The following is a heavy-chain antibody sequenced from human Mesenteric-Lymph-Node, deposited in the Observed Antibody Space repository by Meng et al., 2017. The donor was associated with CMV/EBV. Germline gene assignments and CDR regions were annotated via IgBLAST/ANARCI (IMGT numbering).Heavy chain of an antibody. CDR3: ARERGARCSSTSCYRGRGWFDP. J-gene: IGHJ5*02. Sequence: SQTLSLTCAISGDSVSSNSAAWNWIRQSPSRGLEWLGRTYYRSKWYNDYAVSVKSRITINPDTSKNQFSLKLSSVTAADTAVYYCARERGARCSSTSCYRGRGWFDPWGQGTLVTVSS. D-gene: IGHD2-2*02. CDR1: GDSVSSNSAA. CDR2: TYYRSKWYN. V-gene: IGHV6-1*01.